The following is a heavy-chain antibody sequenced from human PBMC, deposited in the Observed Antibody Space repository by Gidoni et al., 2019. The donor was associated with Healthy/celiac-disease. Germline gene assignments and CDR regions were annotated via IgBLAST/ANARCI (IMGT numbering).Heavy chain of an antibody. J-gene: IGHJ6*02. V-gene: IGHV3-23*01. Sequence: EVQLLESGGGLVQPGGSLRLSCAASGFTFSSYAMSWVRQAPGKGLEWVSAISGSGGSTYYADSVKGRFTISRDNSKNTLYLQMNSLRAEDTAVDYCAKSGYCSGGSCYSILRGGMDVWGQGTTVTVSS. CDR2: ISGSGGST. CDR3: AKSGYCSGGSCYSILRGGMDV. D-gene: IGHD2-15*01. CDR1: GFTFSSYA.